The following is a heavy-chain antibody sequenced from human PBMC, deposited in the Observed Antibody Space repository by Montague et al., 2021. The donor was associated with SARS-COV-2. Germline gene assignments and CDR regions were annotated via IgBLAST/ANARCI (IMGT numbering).Heavy chain of an antibody. D-gene: IGHD1-26*01. CDR2: IYYSGST. V-gene: IGHV4-59*01. J-gene: IGHJ6*03. CDR3: AREKGGSYSGRRYYYYYYMDA. CDR1: GGSISSYY. Sequence: SETLSLTCTVSGGSISSYYWSWIRQPPGKGLEWIGYIYYSGSTNYNPSLKSRVTISVDTSKNQFSLKLSSVTAADTAVYYCAREKGGSYSGRRYYYYYYMDAWGKGTTVTVSS.